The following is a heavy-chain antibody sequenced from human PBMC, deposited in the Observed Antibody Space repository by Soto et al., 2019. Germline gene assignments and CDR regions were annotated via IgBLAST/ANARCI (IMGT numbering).Heavy chain of an antibody. D-gene: IGHD6-13*01. J-gene: IGHJ6*02. CDR2: INPSGGST. CDR1: GYTFTSYY. V-gene: IGHV1-46*01. Sequence: GASVKVSCKASGYTFTSYYMHWVRQAPGQGLEWMGIINPSGGSTSYAQKFQGRVTMTRDTSTSTVYMELSSLRSEDTAVYYCARASGYSSSWYPLNPYYHYYGMDVWGQGTTVTVSS. CDR3: ARASGYSSSWYPLNPYYHYYGMDV.